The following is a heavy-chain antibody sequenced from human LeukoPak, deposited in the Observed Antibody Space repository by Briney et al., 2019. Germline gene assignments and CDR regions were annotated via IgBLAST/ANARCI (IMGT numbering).Heavy chain of an antibody. D-gene: IGHD6-13*01. V-gene: IGHV3-23*01. CDR2: VSGTGSST. CDR1: GFTFSNYA. Sequence: GGSLRLSCAASGFTFSNYAMTWVRQAPGKGLEWVSAVSGTGSSTYYPDSVKGRFTISRDNSKNTLYLQMNSLRAEDTAIYYCAKDFHSSWFMFDYWGQGTLVTVSS. CDR3: AKDFHSSWFMFDY. J-gene: IGHJ4*02.